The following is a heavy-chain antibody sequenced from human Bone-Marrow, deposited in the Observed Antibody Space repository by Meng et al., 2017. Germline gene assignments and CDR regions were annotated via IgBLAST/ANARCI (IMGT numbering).Heavy chain of an antibody. D-gene: IGHD3-10*01. CDR3: AKYSYGLGDYFDY. CDR1: RFSFSRYA. V-gene: IGHV3-23*04. Sequence: EVPLVWVGGGVVRPGGSRRLSCAASRFSFSRYAMSWARRAAGKGLEGLGALSGGGFTTYYADSVKGRFTISRHNSQNTLYLQVHSLRAEDKALYYCAKYSYGLGDYFDYWGQGALVTVSS. J-gene: IGHJ4*02. CDR2: LSGGGFTT.